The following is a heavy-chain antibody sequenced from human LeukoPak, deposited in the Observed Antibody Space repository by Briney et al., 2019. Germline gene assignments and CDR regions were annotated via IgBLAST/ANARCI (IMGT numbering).Heavy chain of an antibody. CDR1: GFTFSSYG. J-gene: IGHJ1*01. CDR3: AKEITYSGRYYVYFHH. Sequence: GSLRLSCAASGFTFSSYGMHWVRQAPGKGLEWVAIISSDGRNENYADSVKGRFTISRDNSKNTVYLQMNSLRAEDTAVYFCAKEITYSGRYYVYFHHWGQGTLVTVSS. V-gene: IGHV3-30*18. D-gene: IGHD1-26*01. CDR2: ISSDGRNE.